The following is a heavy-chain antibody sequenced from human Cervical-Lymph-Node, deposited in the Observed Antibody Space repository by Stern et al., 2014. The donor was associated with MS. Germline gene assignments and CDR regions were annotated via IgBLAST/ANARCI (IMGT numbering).Heavy chain of an antibody. Sequence: VQLVESGGGLVQPGRSLRLSCAASGFTFDDYAMHWVRQAPGKGLEWDSGISWNSGNIGYADSVKGRFTISRDNAKNSLYLQMNSLRAEDTALYYCAKDINLRGTYYFDYWGQGTLVTVSS. J-gene: IGHJ4*02. CDR1: GFTFDDYA. CDR3: AKDINLRGTYYFDY. V-gene: IGHV3-9*01. D-gene: IGHD2-15*01. CDR2: ISWNSGNI.